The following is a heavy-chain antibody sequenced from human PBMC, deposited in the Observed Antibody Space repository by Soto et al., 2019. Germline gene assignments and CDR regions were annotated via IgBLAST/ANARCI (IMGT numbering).Heavy chain of an antibody. Sequence: SGPTLVNPTQTLTLACTFSGFSLNTRAVGVGWIRQPPGKALEWLALINWNDDERYSPSLKDRLTITKDTSRNHVVLTMTNVDPVDTATYYCAHRHDLGGFDIWGQGTTVTVSS. V-gene: IGHV2-5*01. CDR2: INWNDDE. D-gene: IGHD2-15*01. CDR3: AHRHDLGGFDI. CDR1: GFSLNTRAVG. J-gene: IGHJ3*02.